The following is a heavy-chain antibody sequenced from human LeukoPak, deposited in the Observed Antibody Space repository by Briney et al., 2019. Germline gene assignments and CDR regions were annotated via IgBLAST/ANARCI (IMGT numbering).Heavy chain of an antibody. CDR2: IYSGGST. V-gene: IGHV3-66*01. J-gene: IGHJ4*02. CDR1: GFTVSSNY. Sequence: PGGSLRLSCAASGFTVSSNYMSWVRQAPGKGLEWVSVIYSGGSTYYADSVKGRSTISRDNSKNTLYLQMNSLRAEDTAVYYCASLSYGDYDFDYWGQGTLVTVSS. D-gene: IGHD4-17*01. CDR3: ASLSYGDYDFDY.